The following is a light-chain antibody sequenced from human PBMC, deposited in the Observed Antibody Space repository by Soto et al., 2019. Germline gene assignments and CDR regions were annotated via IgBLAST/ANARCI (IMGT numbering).Light chain of an antibody. J-gene: IGKJ3*01. V-gene: IGKV1-5*01. Sequence: DIQMTQSPSTLSASVGDRVTITCRASQRISSWLAWYQQKPGKAPKLLIYDASSLESGVPSRFSGSGSGTEFTLTISSLQPDDFATYYCQQYNSYPVFGPGTKVDIK. CDR1: QRISSW. CDR3: QQYNSYPV. CDR2: DAS.